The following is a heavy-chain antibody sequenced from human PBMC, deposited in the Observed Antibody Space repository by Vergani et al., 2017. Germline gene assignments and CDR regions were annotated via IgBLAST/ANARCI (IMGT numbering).Heavy chain of an antibody. D-gene: IGHD5-12*01. V-gene: IGHV4-39*07. J-gene: IGHJ3*02. CDR1: GGSLSSSSYY. CDR3: ARFEATSGAFDI. CDR2: IYYSGST. Sequence: QLQLQESGPGLVKPSETLSLTCTVSGGSLSSSSYYWGWIRQPPGKGLEWIGSIYYSGSTYYTPSLKSRVTISVDTSKNQFSLKLSSVTAADTAVYYCARFEATSGAFDIWGQGTMVTVSS.